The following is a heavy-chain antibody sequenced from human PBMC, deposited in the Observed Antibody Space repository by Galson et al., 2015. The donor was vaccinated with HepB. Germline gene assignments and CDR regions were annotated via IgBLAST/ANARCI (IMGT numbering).Heavy chain of an antibody. V-gene: IGHV1-24*01. Sequence: SVKVSCKVSGYTLTELSMHWVRQAPGKGLEWMGGFDPEDGETIYAQKFQGRVTMTEDTSTDTAYMELSSLRSEDTAVYYCATATPTGVVIVNYYYMDVWGKGTTVTVSS. J-gene: IGHJ6*03. D-gene: IGHD3-3*01. CDR2: FDPEDGET. CDR1: GYTLTELS. CDR3: ATATPTGVVIVNYYYMDV.